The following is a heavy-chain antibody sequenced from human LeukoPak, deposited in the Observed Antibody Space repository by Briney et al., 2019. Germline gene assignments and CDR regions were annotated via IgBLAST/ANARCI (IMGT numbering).Heavy chain of an antibody. CDR3: ATSPAKGGGIAARRRARYYMDV. V-gene: IGHV1-69*05. CDR2: IIPVSGTA. CDR1: GATFNSYV. J-gene: IGHJ6*03. Sequence: SVKVSCKASGATFNSYVFSWVRQAPGQGLEWLGGIIPVSGTANYAQKFQGRVTIRTDEYTRTAYLELSSLRSEDSAVYYCATSPAKGGGIAARRRARYYMDVWGKGTTVTVSS. D-gene: IGHD6-6*01.